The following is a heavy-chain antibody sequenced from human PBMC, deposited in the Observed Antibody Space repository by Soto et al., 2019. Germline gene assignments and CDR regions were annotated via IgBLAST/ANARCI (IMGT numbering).Heavy chain of an antibody. CDR2: IIPILGTA. Sequence: GASVKVSCKASGGIFHSISWVRQAPGQGLEWMGRIIPILGTADYAQEFQGRITITADISTTTAYMELTGLTSDDAADYYCATVGQRLEFDYWGQGTLVTVSS. V-gene: IGHV1-69*08. J-gene: IGHJ4*02. CDR1: GGIFHS. D-gene: IGHD6-25*01. CDR3: ATVGQRLEFDY.